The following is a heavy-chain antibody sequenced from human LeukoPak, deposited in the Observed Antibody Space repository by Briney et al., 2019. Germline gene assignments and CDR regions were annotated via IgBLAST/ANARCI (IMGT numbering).Heavy chain of an antibody. D-gene: IGHD6-6*01. CDR2: INTNTGNP. Sequence: ASVKVSCKASGYTFTSYAMNWVRQAPGQGLEWMGWINTNTGNPTYAQGFTGRFAFSLDTSVSTAYLQISSLKAEDTAVYYCAREGSYSSSSRGLDYWGQGTLVAVSS. J-gene: IGHJ4*02. V-gene: IGHV7-4-1*02. CDR1: GYTFTSYA. CDR3: AREGSYSSSSRGLDY.